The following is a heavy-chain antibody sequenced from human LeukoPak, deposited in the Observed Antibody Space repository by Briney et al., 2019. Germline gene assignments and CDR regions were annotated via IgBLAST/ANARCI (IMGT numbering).Heavy chain of an antibody. V-gene: IGHV3-23*01. D-gene: IGHD3-3*01. J-gene: IGHJ4*02. CDR3: AKPPVLRFLEWFTYVDY. Sequence: GGSLRLSCAASGFTFSSYAMSWVHQAPGKGLEWVSAISGSGGSTYYADSVKGRFTISRDNSKNTLYLQMNSLRAEDTAVYYCAKPPVLRFLEWFTYVDYWGQGTLVTVSS. CDR2: ISGSGGST. CDR1: GFTFSSYA.